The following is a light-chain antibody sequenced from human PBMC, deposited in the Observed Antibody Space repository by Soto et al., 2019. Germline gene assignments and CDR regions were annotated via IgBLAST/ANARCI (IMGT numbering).Light chain of an antibody. CDR1: QGISNY. J-gene: IGKJ3*01. CDR3: QKYNSAPLT. V-gene: IGKV1-27*01. CDR2: AAS. Sequence: DIQMTQSPSSLSASVGDRVTITCRTSQGISNYLAWYQQKPGKVPKLLIYAASTLQSGVPSRFSGSGSGTDFTLAINSLQPEDVAAYYCQKYNSAPLTFGPGTKVDIK.